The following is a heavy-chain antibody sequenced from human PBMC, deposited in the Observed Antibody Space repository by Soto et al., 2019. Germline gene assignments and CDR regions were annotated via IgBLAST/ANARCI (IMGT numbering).Heavy chain of an antibody. CDR2: IKQDGSEK. V-gene: IGHV3-7*01. D-gene: IGHD4-17*01. Sequence: SGGSLRLSCAASGFTFSSYWMSWVRQAPGKGLEWVANIKQDGSEKYYVDSVKGRFTISRDNAKNSLYLQMNSLRAEDTAVYYCARVRADYGDFLAPKLYYYYYMDVWGKGTTVNVSS. J-gene: IGHJ6*03. CDR1: GFTFSSYW. CDR3: ARVRADYGDFLAPKLYYYYYMDV.